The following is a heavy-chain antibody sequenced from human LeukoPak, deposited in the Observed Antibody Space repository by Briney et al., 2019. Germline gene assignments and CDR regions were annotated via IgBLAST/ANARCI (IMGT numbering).Heavy chain of an antibody. D-gene: IGHD6-19*01. CDR3: AKSASGWYNFDY. CDR2: IGGSGGST. Sequence: TGGSLRLSWAASGFIFSSYAMSWVRQAPGQGLEWVSTIGGSGGSTDYADSVKGRFTISRDNSKNTLYLQMKSLRAEDTAVYYCAKSASGWYNFDYWGQGTLVTVSS. J-gene: IGHJ4*02. V-gene: IGHV3-23*01. CDR1: GFIFSSYA.